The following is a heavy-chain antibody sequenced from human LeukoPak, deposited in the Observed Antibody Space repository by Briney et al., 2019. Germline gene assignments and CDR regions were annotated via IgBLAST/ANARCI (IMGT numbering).Heavy chain of an antibody. D-gene: IGHD6-13*01. Sequence: PGGSLRLSCAASGFTFSNYAMHWVRQAPDKGLEWMAVVSYDGSNKYYADSVKGRFTVSRDNSKNTLYLQVNNLRAEDTAVYYCARGPSSNWSGLDFWGQGTLLTVSS. J-gene: IGHJ4*02. CDR2: VSYDGSNK. CDR3: ARGPSSNWSGLDF. CDR1: GFTFSNYA. V-gene: IGHV3-30*04.